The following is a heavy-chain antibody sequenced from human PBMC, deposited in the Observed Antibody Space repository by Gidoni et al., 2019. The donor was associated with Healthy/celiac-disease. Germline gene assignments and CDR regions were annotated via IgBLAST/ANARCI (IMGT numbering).Heavy chain of an antibody. V-gene: IGHV2-5*01. D-gene: IGHD2-8*02. Sequence: QITLKESGLTLVKPTQILTLTCTFSGISLSTSGLGVGWIRQPPGKALEWLALIYWNDDKRYSPSLKSRLTSTKDTSKDQVVLTMTNINPVDTATYYCAHSSVVYAIVYYYGMDVWGQGTTVTVSS. CDR1: GISLSTSGLG. CDR2: IYWNDDK. J-gene: IGHJ6*02. CDR3: AHSSVVYAIVYYYGMDV.